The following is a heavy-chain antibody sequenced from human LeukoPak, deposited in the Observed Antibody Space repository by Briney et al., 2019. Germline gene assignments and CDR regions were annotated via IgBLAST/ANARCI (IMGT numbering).Heavy chain of an antibody. CDR2: INPSDGTR. CDR1: GYTFTSYG. CDR3: AREQGSTGYFEY. V-gene: IGHV1-46*01. Sequence: ASVKVSCKASGYTFTSYGISWVRQAPGQGLEWMGVINPSDGTRNYAQKFQGRVTMTRDMSTSTVYMDLSSLRSEDTAVYYCAREQGSTGYFEYWGQGTLATVSS. D-gene: IGHD2-2*01. J-gene: IGHJ4*02.